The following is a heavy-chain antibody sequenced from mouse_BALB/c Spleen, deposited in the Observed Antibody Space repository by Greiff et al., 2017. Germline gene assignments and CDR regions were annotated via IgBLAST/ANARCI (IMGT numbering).Heavy chain of an antibody. J-gene: IGHJ2*01. CDR2: ISDGSSYT. CDR3: ARGEYHDY. Sequence: EVKLEESGGGLVKPGGSLKLSCEASGFTFSDYYMYWVRQTPEKRLEWVATISDGSSYTYYQDSVKGRVTISRDNAKNNLYLQMSSLKSEDTSMYDCARGEYHDYWGQGTTLTVSS. D-gene: IGHD5-1*01. V-gene: IGHV5-4*02. CDR1: GFTFSDYY.